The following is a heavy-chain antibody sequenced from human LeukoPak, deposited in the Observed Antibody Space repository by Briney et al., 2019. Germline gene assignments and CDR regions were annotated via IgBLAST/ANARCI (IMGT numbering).Heavy chain of an antibody. Sequence: GGSLRLSCAASGFTVSSNYMSWVRQAPGKGLEWVSVIYSGGSTYYADSVKGRFTISRDNSKNTLYLQMNSLRAEDTAVYYCARRDSSGYWHFDYWGQGTLVTVSS. D-gene: IGHD3-22*01. J-gene: IGHJ4*02. CDR3: ARRDSSGYWHFDY. CDR2: IYSGGST. V-gene: IGHV3-53*01. CDR1: GFTVSSNY.